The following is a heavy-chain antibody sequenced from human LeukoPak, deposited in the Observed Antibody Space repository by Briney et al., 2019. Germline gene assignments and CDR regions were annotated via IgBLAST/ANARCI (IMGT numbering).Heavy chain of an antibody. CDR3: ARGVLDYAVSYDMDV. J-gene: IGHJ6*02. D-gene: IGHD4-17*01. V-gene: IGHV3-21*01. CDR1: AFIFSGHW. CDR2: ITSSSNYI. Sequence: GGSLRLSCEGSAFIFSGHWMNWVRQAPGKGLEWVSSITSSSNYIYYADSVKGRFTISRDNAKNSLYLQMNSLRAEDTAVYYCARGVLDYAVSYDMDVWGQGTTVTVSS.